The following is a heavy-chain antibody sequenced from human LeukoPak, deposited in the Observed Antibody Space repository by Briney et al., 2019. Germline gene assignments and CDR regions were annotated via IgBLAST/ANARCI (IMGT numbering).Heavy chain of an antibody. CDR2: IKQDGSEK. D-gene: IGHD3-16*02. Sequence: GGSLRLSCAASGFTFSSYWMSWVRQAPGKGLEWVANIKQDGSEKYYVDYVKGRFTISRDNAKNSLYLQMNSLRAEDTAVYYCARIYDYVWGSYRYFDYWGQGTLVTVSS. CDR1: GFTFSSYW. J-gene: IGHJ4*02. CDR3: ARIYDYVWGSYRYFDY. V-gene: IGHV3-7*01.